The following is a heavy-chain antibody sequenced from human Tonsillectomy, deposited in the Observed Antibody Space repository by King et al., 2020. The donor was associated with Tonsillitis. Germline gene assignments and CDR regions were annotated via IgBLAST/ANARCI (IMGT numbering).Heavy chain of an antibody. CDR1: AFTFSTYA. V-gene: IGHV3-30*04. D-gene: IGHD2-15*01. Sequence: VQLVESGGGVVQPGRSLRLSCAASAFTFSTYAMHWVRQAPGKGLEWVAVISFDGSNKYYADSVKGRFTISRDNSKNKLYLQMNSLIADDQDVYYCARDRYCSGGICPAYFDYWGQGTLVTVSS. CDR3: ARDRYCSGGICPAYFDY. CDR2: ISFDGSNK. J-gene: IGHJ4*02.